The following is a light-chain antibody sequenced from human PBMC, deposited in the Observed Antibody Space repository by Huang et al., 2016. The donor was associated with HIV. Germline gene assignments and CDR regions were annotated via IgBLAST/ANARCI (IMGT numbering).Light chain of an antibody. CDR2: GAS. Sequence: DIQMTQSPSSLSASVGDSVTITCRASQRISKDLNWYQQKPGRAPNLLIYGASNWQSGVPSRFSGSGSETDFTLTSSGLQPGDFATYYCQHSFRSPYTFGQGTKVDMK. J-gene: IGKJ2*01. CDR1: QRISKD. CDR3: QHSFRSPYT. V-gene: IGKV1-39*01.